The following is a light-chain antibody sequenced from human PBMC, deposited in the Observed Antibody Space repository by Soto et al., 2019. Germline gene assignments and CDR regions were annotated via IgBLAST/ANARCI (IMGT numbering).Light chain of an antibody. J-gene: IGLJ1*01. CDR3: SSYTTSSPLGV. CDR1: SSDVGGYEY. Sequence: QSALTQPASVSVSPGQSITISCTGTSSDVGGYEYVSWYQQHPGKAPKRIIYDVSDRPSGVSNRFSGSKSGNTASLAISGLQAEDEADYYCSSYTTSSPLGVFGTGTKVTVL. V-gene: IGLV2-14*03. CDR2: DVS.